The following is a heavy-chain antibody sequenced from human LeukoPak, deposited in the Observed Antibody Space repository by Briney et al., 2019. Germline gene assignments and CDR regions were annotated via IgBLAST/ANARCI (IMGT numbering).Heavy chain of an antibody. CDR2: MNPNSGNT. CDR1: GYTFTSYD. V-gene: IGHV1-8*01. Sequence: ASVKVPCKASGYTFTSYDINWVRQATGQGLEWMGWMNPNSGNTGYAQKFQGRVTMTRNTSISTAYMELSSLRSEDTAVYYCARGRGAAYHFDYWGQGTLVTVSS. J-gene: IGHJ4*02. CDR3: ARGRGAAYHFDY. D-gene: IGHD1-26*01.